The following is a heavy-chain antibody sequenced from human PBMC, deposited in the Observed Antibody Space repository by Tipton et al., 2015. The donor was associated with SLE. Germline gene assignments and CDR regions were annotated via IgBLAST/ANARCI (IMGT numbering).Heavy chain of an antibody. D-gene: IGHD2-15*01. CDR2: IWYDGSKK. CDR3: ARDPLECSGGSCYSYYYYYMDV. CDR1: GFTFSSYG. Sequence: RSLRLSCAASGFTFSSYGMHWVRQAPGKGLEWVAIIWYDGSKKYYADSVKGRFTISRDNSKNTLYLQMNSLRPEDTAVYYCARDPLECSGGSCYSYYYYYMDVWGKGTTVTVSS. J-gene: IGHJ6*03. V-gene: IGHV3-33*01.